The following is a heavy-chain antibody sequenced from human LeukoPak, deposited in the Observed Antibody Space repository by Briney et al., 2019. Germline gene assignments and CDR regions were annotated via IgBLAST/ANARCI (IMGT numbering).Heavy chain of an antibody. CDR2: ISSSSRYI. CDR1: GFTFSSYS. J-gene: IGHJ4*02. D-gene: IGHD3-10*01. Sequence: MSGGSLRLSCAASGFTFSSYSMNWVRQAPGKGLEWVSSISSSSRYIYYADSVKARFTISRDNAKNSLYLQMNSLRAEDTAVYYCAKGTYGSGSYPIFDYWGQGTLVTVSS. V-gene: IGHV3-21*01. CDR3: AKGTYGSGSYPIFDY.